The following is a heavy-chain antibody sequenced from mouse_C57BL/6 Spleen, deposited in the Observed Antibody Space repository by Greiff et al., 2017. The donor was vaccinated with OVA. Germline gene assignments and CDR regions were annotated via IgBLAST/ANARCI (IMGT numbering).Heavy chain of an antibody. V-gene: IGHV14-2*01. Sequence: VQLQQSGAELVKPGASVKLSCTASGFNIKDYYMHWVKQRTEQGLEWIGRIDPEDGETKYAPKFPGKATITADTSSNTAYLQLSSLTSEDTAVYYGARISNYYGSSFDDWGQGTTLTVSS. CDR2: IDPEDGET. J-gene: IGHJ2*01. CDR1: GFNIKDYY. CDR3: ARISNYYGSSFDD. D-gene: IGHD1-1*01.